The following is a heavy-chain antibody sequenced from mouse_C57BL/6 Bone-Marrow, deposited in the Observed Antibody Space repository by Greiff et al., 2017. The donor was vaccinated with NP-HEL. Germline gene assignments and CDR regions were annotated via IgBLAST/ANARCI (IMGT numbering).Heavy chain of an antibody. CDR2: IHPNSGST. CDR3: ARRRNGYYPRLDY. J-gene: IGHJ4*01. Sequence: QVQLQQPGAELVKPGASVKLSCKASGYTFTSYWMHWVKQRPGQGLEWIGMIHPNSGSTNYNEKFKSKATLTVDKSSSTAYMQLSSLTSEDSAVDYCARRRNGYYPRLDYWGQGTSVTVSS. V-gene: IGHV1-64*01. CDR1: GYTFTSYW. D-gene: IGHD2-3*01.